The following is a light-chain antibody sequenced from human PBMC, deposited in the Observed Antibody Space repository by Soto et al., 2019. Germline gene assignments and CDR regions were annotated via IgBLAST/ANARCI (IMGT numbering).Light chain of an antibody. CDR1: SSDIDAYDY. V-gene: IGLV2-8*01. CDR3: SSRAGSNNVV. CDR2: EVF. Sequence: QSVLTQPPSASGSPGQSVTISCTGTSSDIDAYDYVSWYQQHPGKAPKLVIYEVFKRPSGVPDRFSGSKSGNTASLTVSGLQAEDEAAYYCSSRAGSNNVVFGGGTKLTVL. J-gene: IGLJ2*01.